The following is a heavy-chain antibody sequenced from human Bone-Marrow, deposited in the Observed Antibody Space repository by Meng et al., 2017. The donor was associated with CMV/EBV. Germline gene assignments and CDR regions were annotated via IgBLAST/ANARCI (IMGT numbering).Heavy chain of an antibody. CDR2: ISWDGGTT. J-gene: IGHJ3*02. CDR3: ARDYTWMGAFDI. CDR1: GFTFDDYT. Sequence: GESLKISCAASGFTFDDYTMHWVRQAPGKGLEWVSLISWDGGTTYYADSVKGRFTISRDNSKNSLYLQMNSLRAEDTAVYYCARDYTWMGAFDIWGQGTMVTVSS. D-gene: IGHD5-12*01. V-gene: IGHV3-43*01.